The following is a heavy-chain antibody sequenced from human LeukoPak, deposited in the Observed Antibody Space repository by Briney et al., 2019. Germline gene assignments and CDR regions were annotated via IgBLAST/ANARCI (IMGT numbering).Heavy chain of an antibody. Sequence: GASVKVSCKASGYTFTSYGISWVRQAPGQGLEWMGWISAYNGNTNYAQKLQGRVTMTTDTSTSTAYMELRSLRSDDTAVYYCARDKGMVGATWFDYWGQGTLVTVSS. J-gene: IGHJ4*02. CDR3: ARDKGMVGATWFDY. CDR2: ISAYNGNT. V-gene: IGHV1-18*01. CDR1: GYTFTSYG. D-gene: IGHD1-26*01.